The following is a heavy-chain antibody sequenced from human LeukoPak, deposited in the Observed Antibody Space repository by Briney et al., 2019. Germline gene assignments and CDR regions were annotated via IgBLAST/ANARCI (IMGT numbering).Heavy chain of an antibody. CDR3: AQQVGYCSSGSCYFTY. Sequence: GGSLRLSCAASGFSFNTYAMSWVRQTPGKGLEWVSAISNTGGSTYYADSVKGRFTISRDKSKNTLSLQMNSLRAEDTAVYYCAQQVGYCSSGSCYFTYWGQGTLVTVSS. CDR2: ISNTGGST. V-gene: IGHV3-23*01. CDR1: GFSFNTYA. J-gene: IGHJ1*01. D-gene: IGHD2-15*01.